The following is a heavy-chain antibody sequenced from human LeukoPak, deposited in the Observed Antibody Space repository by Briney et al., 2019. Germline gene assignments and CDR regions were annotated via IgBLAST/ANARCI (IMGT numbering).Heavy chain of an antibody. Sequence: PSETLSLTCAVYGGSFSGYYWSWIRQPPGKGLEWIGEINHSGSTNYNPSLKSRVTISVDTSKNQFSLKLSSVTAADTAVYYCTRKSRSSYYYDSSGYYWRPYYFDYWGQGTLVTVSS. D-gene: IGHD3-22*01. V-gene: IGHV4-34*01. J-gene: IGHJ4*02. CDR1: GGSFSGYY. CDR3: TRKSRSSYYYDSSGYYWRPYYFDY. CDR2: INHSGST.